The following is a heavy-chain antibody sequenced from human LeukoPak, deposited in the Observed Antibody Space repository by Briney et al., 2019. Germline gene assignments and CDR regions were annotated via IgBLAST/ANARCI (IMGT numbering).Heavy chain of an antibody. CDR2: ISSSSGYI. Sequence: PGGSLRLSCAASGITISTYSMNWVRQAPGKGLEWVSSISSSSGYIYYEDSVQGRFTISRDNAKNSLYLQMNSLRAEDTAVYYCASVSGVKSLHYWGQGTLVTVSS. CDR3: ASVSGVKSLHY. V-gene: IGHV3-21*01. D-gene: IGHD3-10*01. CDR1: GITISTYS. J-gene: IGHJ4*02.